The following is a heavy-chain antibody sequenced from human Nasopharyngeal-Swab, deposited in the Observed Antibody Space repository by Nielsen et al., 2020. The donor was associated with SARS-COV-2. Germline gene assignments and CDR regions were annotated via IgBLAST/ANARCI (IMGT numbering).Heavy chain of an antibody. Sequence: SVKVSCKASGGTFSSYAISWVRQAPGQGLEWMGGIIPIFGTANYAQKFQGRVAITADKSTSTAYMELSSLRSEDTAVYYCAILTGIAAAGTDYYYYYMDVWGKGTTVTVSS. CDR2: IIPIFGTA. CDR1: GGTFSSYA. V-gene: IGHV1-69*06. CDR3: AILTGIAAAGTDYYYYYMDV. D-gene: IGHD6-13*01. J-gene: IGHJ6*03.